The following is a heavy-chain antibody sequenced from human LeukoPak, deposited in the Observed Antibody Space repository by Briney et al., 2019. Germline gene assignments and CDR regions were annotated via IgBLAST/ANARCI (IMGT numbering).Heavy chain of an antibody. CDR1: GGTFSSYA. CDR3: ARVRHYDLNWFDP. J-gene: IGHJ5*02. CDR2: IIPIFGTA. Sequence: ASVKVSCKASGGTFSSYAISWVRQAPGQGLEWMGGIIPIFGTANYAQKFQGRVTITADESTSTAYMELSGLRSEDTAVYYCARVRHYDLNWFDPWGQGTLVTVSS. V-gene: IGHV1-69*13. D-gene: IGHD3-3*01.